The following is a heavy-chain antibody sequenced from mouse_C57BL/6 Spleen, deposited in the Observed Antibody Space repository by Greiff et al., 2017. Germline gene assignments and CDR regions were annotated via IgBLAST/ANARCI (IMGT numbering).Heavy chain of an antibody. D-gene: IGHD4-1*01. Sequence: EVKLQQSGAELVKPGASVKLSCTASGFNIKDYYMHWVKQRTEQGLEWIGRIDPEDGETKYAPKFQGKATITADTSSNTAYLQLSSLTSEDTAVYYCASPANWEGAYYALDYWGQGTSVTVSS. J-gene: IGHJ4*01. CDR1: GFNIKDYY. CDR2: IDPEDGET. V-gene: IGHV14-2*01. CDR3: ASPANWEGAYYALDY.